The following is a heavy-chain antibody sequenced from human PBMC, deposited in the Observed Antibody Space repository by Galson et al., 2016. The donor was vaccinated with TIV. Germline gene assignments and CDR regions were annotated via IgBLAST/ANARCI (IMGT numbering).Heavy chain of an antibody. CDR1: GYTFIHYA. Sequence: SVKVSCKASGYTFIHYAMYWVRQAPGQRLEWMGWINPGNGNTRYSETFRGRVTLTRDTSATTAYMELTSLTSDDTAVYYCANRGDIIWYSFEIWGQGTMVTVSS. J-gene: IGHJ3*02. V-gene: IGHV1-3*01. D-gene: IGHD6-13*01. CDR3: ANRGDIIWYSFEI. CDR2: INPGNGNT.